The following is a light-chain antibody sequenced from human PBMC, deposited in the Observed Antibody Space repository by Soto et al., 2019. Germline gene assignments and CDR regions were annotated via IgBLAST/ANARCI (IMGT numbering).Light chain of an antibody. J-gene: IGLJ2*01. CDR3: ASFANSSPVV. CDR1: SSDIGAYNF. CDR2: DVT. Sequence: QSALTQPVSVSGSPGQSITISCTGTSSDIGAYNFVSWYQQHPGKAPKLMIYDVTNRPSGVSSRFSGSKSGNTASLSISGLQAEDEADYYCASFANSSPVVFGGGTKVTVL. V-gene: IGLV2-14*03.